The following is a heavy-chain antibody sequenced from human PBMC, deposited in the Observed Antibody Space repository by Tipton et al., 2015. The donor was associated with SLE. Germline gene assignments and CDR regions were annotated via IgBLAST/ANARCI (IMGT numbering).Heavy chain of an antibody. CDR2: INHSGST. Sequence: TLSLTCVVYGGSFSGYYWSWVRPPPGKGLEWVGEINHSGSTNYNPSLKSRVTISVDTSKNQFSLKLSSVTAADTAVYYCARMLYGGNSGGKVGNWFDPWGQGTLVTVSS. J-gene: IGHJ5*02. D-gene: IGHD4-23*01. V-gene: IGHV4-34*01. CDR1: GGSFSGYY. CDR3: ARMLYGGNSGGKVGNWFDP.